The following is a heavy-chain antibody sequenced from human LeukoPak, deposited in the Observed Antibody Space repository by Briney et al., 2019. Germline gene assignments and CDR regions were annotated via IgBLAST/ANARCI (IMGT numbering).Heavy chain of an antibody. CDR1: GGTFSSYA. D-gene: IGHD3-22*01. J-gene: IGHJ4*02. Sequence: SVKVSCKASGGTFSSYAISWVRQAPGQGLEWMGRIIPIFGTANYAQKFQGRVTITTDESTSTAYMELSSLRSEDTAVYYCASTDDKWFHFDYWGQGTLVTVSS. V-gene: IGHV1-69*05. CDR3: ASTDDKWFHFDY. CDR2: IIPIFGTA.